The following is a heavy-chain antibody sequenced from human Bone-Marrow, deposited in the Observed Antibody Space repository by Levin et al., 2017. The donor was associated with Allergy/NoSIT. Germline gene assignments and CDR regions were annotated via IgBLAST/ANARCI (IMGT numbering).Heavy chain of an antibody. CDR2: INTNTGNP. CDR1: GYTFTNYL. Sequence: ASVKVSCKASGYTFTNYLMIWVRQAPGQGLEWMGWINTNTGNPTYAQGFTGRFVFSLDTSVSTAYLQINSLKAEDTAVYYCARGGYGDYRDQVFDYWGQGTLVTVSS. CDR3: ARGGYGDYRDQVFDY. D-gene: IGHD4-17*01. V-gene: IGHV7-4-1*02. J-gene: IGHJ4*02.